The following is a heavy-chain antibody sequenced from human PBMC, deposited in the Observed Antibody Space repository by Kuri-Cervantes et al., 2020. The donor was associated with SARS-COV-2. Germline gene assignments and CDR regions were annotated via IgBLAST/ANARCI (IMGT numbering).Heavy chain of an antibody. D-gene: IGHD6-19*01. Sequence: AGSPRPSCPASGFTFSSYAMSWVRPAPGKGLEWVSAISGSGGSTSYADSVKGRFTISRDNSKNTLYLQMNSLRAEDTAVYYCAKDLGGSGWHPVDYWGQRTLVTVSS. CDR1: GFTFSSYA. V-gene: IGHV3-23*01. J-gene: IGHJ4*02. CDR3: AKDLGGSGWHPVDY. CDR2: ISGSGGST.